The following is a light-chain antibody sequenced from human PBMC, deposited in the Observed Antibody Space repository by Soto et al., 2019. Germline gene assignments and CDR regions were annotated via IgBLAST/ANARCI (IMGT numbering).Light chain of an antibody. Sequence: EIALTQVPVTPSFYPGERANLSCRASQSITNCLAWYQQKPGQAPRLLIYDASNMATGIPARFSGSGSGTDFTLTLSSLHPEDFAVYYCQQHSGCPFTFGPGTKVDIK. CDR1: QSITNC. V-gene: IGKV3-11*01. CDR3: QQHSGCPFT. J-gene: IGKJ3*01. CDR2: DAS.